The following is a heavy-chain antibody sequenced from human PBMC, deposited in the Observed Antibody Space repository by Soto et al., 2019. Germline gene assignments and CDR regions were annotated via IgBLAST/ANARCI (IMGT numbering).Heavy chain of an antibody. CDR3: ARAPNNYDILTGYYTSPYYFDY. D-gene: IGHD3-9*01. CDR1: GGSISSGDYY. Sequence: QVQLQESGPGLVKPSQTLSLTCTVSGGSISSGDYYWSWIRQPPGKGLEWIGYIYYSGSTYYNPSFKRRVTISVDTSKNQFSLKLSSVTAADTAVYYCARAPNNYDILTGYYTSPYYFDYWGQGTLVTVSS. V-gene: IGHV4-30-4*01. CDR2: IYYSGST. J-gene: IGHJ4*02.